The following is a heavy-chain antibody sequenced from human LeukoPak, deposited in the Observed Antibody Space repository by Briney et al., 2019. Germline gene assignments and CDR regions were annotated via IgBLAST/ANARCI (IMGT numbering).Heavy chain of an antibody. V-gene: IGHV4-61*01. Sequence: PSETLSLTCTVSGGSVSSGSYYWSWIRQPPGKGLEWIGEINHSGSTNYNPSLKSRVTISVDTSKNQFSLKLSSVTAADTAVYYCASYNWNDSGFDYWGQGTLVTVSS. CDR1: GGSVSSGSYY. CDR3: ASYNWNDSGFDY. D-gene: IGHD1-1*01. J-gene: IGHJ4*02. CDR2: INHSGST.